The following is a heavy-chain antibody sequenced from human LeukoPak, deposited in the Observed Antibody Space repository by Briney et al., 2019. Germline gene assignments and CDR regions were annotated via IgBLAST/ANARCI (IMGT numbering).Heavy chain of an antibody. Sequence: SETLSLTCTVSGGSISSGGYYWSWIRQHPGKGLEWIGYIYYSGSTYYNPSLKSRVTISVDTSKNQFSLKLSSVTAADTAVYYCARQIVAGTEYYYYYGMDVWGQGTTVTVSS. V-gene: IGHV4-39*01. J-gene: IGHJ6*02. D-gene: IGHD6-19*01. CDR2: IYYSGST. CDR3: ARQIVAGTEYYYYYGMDV. CDR1: GGSISSGGYY.